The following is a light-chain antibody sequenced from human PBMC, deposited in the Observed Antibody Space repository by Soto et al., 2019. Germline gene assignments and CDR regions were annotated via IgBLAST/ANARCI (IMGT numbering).Light chain of an antibody. CDR1: QSVSTS. J-gene: IGKJ5*01. Sequence: EVVLTHSPGTLSLSPCERATLSCRASQSVSTSLAWYQQKPGQAPRLLIYDASNRATGIPARFSGSGSGTDFTLTITSLEPEDFAVYYCQQRSNWRITFGQGTRLENK. CDR3: QQRSNWRIT. CDR2: DAS. V-gene: IGKV3-11*01.